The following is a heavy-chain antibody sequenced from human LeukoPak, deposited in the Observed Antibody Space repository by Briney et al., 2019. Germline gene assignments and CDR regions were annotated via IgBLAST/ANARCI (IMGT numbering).Heavy chain of an antibody. J-gene: IGHJ4*02. CDR2: INPNSGGT. D-gene: IGHD3-10*01. Sequence: ASVKVSCKASGYTFTGYYMHWVRQAPGQGLEWMGWINPNSGGTNYAQKFQGRVTMTTDTSTSTAYLELRSLRSDDTAVYYCTRDPFGFGIDYWGQGTLVTVSS. CDR1: GYTFTGYY. CDR3: TRDPFGFGIDY. V-gene: IGHV1-2*02.